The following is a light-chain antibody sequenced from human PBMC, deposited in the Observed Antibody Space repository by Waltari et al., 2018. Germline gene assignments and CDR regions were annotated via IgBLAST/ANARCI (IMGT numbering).Light chain of an antibody. V-gene: IGKV1-5*03. J-gene: IGKJ1*01. Sequence: DIQMTQSPSTLSASVGDRVTITCRASQGISSWLAWFEQKPGKAPKLLIYRASTLESGVPSRFSGSGSGPEFTLTISSLQPDDVATYYCQQYNSYPWTFGQGTKVEIK. CDR1: QGISSW. CDR3: QQYNSYPWT. CDR2: RAS.